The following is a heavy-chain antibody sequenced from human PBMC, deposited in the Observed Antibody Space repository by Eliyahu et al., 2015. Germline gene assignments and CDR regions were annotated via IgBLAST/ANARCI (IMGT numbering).Heavy chain of an antibody. D-gene: IGHD5-24*01. J-gene: IGHJ6*03. V-gene: IGHV2-70*15. CDR1: GFSLXXSGMC. Sequence: QVTLRESGPALVKPTQTLTLTCTFSGFSLXXSGMCVSWIRQPPGKALEWLARIDWDDDKYYSTSLKTRLTISKDTSKNQVVLTMTNMDPVDTATYYCARMRRDGYNLYYYYYYMDVWGKGTTVTVSS. CDR2: IDWDDDK. CDR3: ARMRRDGYNLYYYYYYMDV.